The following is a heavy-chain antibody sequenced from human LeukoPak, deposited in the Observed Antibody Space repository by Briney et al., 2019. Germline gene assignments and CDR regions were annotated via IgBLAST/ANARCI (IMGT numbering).Heavy chain of an antibody. D-gene: IGHD3-22*01. CDR1: GGTFSSYA. J-gene: IGHJ4*02. Sequence: SVKVSCKASGGTFSSYAISWVRQAPGQGLEWMGGIIPIFGTANYAQKFQGRVTITADESTSTAYMELSSLRSEDTAVYYCARVDYYDSSGYPAYFDYWGQGTLVTVSP. CDR3: ARVDYYDSSGYPAYFDY. CDR2: IIPIFGTA. V-gene: IGHV1-69*13.